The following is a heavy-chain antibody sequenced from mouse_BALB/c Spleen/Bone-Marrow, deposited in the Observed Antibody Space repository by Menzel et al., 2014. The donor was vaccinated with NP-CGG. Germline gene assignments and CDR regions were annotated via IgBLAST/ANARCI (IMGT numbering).Heavy chain of an antibody. J-gene: IGHJ3*01. Sequence: QVQLKESGPGLVAPSQSLSITCTVSGFSLTSYGVHWVRQPPGKGLEWLGVIWAGGSINYNSALMSRLSISKDNSKSQVFLKMNSLQTDDTAMYYCASPIYYDYPLFAYWGQGTLVTVSA. V-gene: IGHV2-9*02. D-gene: IGHD2-4*01. CDR3: ASPIYYDYPLFAY. CDR1: GFSLTSYG. CDR2: IWAGGSI.